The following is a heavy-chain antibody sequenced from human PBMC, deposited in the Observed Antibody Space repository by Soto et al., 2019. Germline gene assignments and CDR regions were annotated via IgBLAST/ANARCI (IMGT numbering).Heavy chain of an antibody. CDR2: ISYDGSNK. V-gene: IGHV3-30-3*01. J-gene: IGHJ5*02. D-gene: IGHD3-3*02. CDR1: GFTFSSYA. Sequence: GGSLRLSCAASGFTFSSYAMHWVRQAPGKGLEWVAVISYDGSNKYYADSVKGRFTISRDNSKNTLYLQMNSLRAEDTAVYYCARTFLEWLLSGWFDPWGQGTLVTVSS. CDR3: ARTFLEWLLSGWFDP.